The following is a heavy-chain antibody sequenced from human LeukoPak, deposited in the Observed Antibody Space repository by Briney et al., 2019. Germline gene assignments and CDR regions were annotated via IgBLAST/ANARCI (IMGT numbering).Heavy chain of an antibody. CDR3: ARDIGLGVLDGSCWFDP. V-gene: IGHV3-21*01. CDR1: GFTFGSYS. D-gene: IGHD2-15*01. CDR2: ISSSSSYI. J-gene: IGHJ5*02. Sequence: KLGGSLRLSCAASGFTFGSYSMNWVRQAPGKGLEWVSSISSSSSYIYYADSVKGRFTISRDNAKNSLYLQMDSLRAEDTAVYYCARDIGLGVLDGSCWFDPWGQGTLVTVSS.